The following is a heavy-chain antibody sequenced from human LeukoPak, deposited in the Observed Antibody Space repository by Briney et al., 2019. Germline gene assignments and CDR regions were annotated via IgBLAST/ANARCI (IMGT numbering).Heavy chain of an antibody. V-gene: IGHV3-23*01. J-gene: IGHJ4*02. CDR1: GFTLSSYA. CDR3: AKPRDVYSSLDS. D-gene: IGHD5-24*01. Sequence: GGSLRLSCAASGFTLSSYAMYWVRQAPGQGLEWVSGIRGSDGSTYYADSVKGRFTISSDISENTLYLQMNGLRAEDTAVYYCAKPRDVYSSLDSWGQGALVTVSS. CDR2: IRGSDGST.